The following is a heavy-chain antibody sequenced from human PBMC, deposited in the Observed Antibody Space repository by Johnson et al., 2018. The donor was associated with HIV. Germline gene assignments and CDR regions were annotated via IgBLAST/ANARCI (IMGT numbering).Heavy chain of an antibody. CDR3: ARDSSGYSGFDI. CDR2: ISYDGSNK. J-gene: IGHJ3*02. V-gene: IGHV3-30*04. D-gene: IGHD3-22*01. CDR1: GFAFSTYT. Sequence: QVQLVESGGGVVQPGRSLRLSCAASGFAFSTYTMHWVRQAPGKGLEWVALISYDGSNKYYADSVKGRFTISRDNSKNTLYLQMNSLRAEDTAVYYCARDSSGYSGFDIWGQGTMVTVSS.